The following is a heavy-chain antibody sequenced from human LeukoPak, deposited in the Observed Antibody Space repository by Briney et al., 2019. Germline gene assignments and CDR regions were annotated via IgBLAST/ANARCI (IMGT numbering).Heavy chain of an antibody. D-gene: IGHD4-17*01. J-gene: IGHJ4*02. V-gene: IGHV1-46*01. Sequence: ASVKVSCKTSGYTFTSYYIHWVRQAPGQGLEWMGIINPSGGSTSYAQKFQGRVTMTRDTSTSTVYMYLSSLRSEDTAVYYCARDSPYGVVDYWGQGTLVTVSS. CDR3: ARDSPYGVVDY. CDR2: INPSGGST. CDR1: GYTFTSYY.